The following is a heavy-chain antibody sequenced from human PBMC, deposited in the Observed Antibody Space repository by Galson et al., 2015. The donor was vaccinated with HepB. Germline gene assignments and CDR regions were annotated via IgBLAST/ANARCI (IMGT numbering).Heavy chain of an antibody. Sequence: SLRLSCAASGFIFNNYALHWLRQAPGEGLQWVAVISYDGNSQHYAESVKGRFIISRDNSKNTVDLQMNSVRAEDTAVYYCARDLRGEYRNGWYKLVGGCDIWGQGTMVTVSP. CDR2: ISYDGNSQ. V-gene: IGHV3-30*03. D-gene: IGHD6-19*01. CDR1: GFIFNNYA. J-gene: IGHJ3*02. CDR3: ARDLRGEYRNGWYKLVGGCDI.